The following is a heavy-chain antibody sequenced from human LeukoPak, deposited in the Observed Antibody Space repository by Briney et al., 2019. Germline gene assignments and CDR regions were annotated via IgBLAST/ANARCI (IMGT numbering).Heavy chain of an antibody. J-gene: IGHJ4*02. CDR3: ARADCSSTSCSYFDY. D-gene: IGHD2-2*01. CDR2: ISYDGSNK. V-gene: IGHV3-30-3*01. CDR1: GFTFSSYA. Sequence: GGSQRLSCAASGFTFSSYAMHWVRQAPGKGLEWVAVISYDGSNKYYADSVKGRFTISRDNSKNTLYLQMNSLRAEDTAVYYCARADCSSTSCSYFDYWGQGTLVTVSS.